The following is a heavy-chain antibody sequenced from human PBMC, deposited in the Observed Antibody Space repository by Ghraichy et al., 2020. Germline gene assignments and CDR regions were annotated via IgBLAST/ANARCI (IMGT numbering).Heavy chain of an antibody. J-gene: IGHJ4*02. Sequence: LSLTCAASGFTFSNAWMSWVRQAPGKGLEWVGRIKSKTDGGTTDYAAPVKGRFTISRDDSKNTLYLQMNSLKTEDTAVYYCTTDRGYSYGSSDYWGQGTLVTVSS. CDR1: GFTFSNAW. CDR3: TTDRGYSYGSSDY. V-gene: IGHV3-15*01. D-gene: IGHD5-18*01. CDR2: IKSKTDGGTT.